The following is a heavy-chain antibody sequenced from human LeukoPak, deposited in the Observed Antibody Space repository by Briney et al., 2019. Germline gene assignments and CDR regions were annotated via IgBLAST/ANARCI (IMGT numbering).Heavy chain of an antibody. V-gene: IGHV3-48*02. CDR1: GFTFSSYS. Sequence: GGSLRLSCAASGFTFSSYSMNWVRQAPGKGLEWVSYISSSSSTIYYADSVKGRFTISRDNAKNSLYLQMNSLRDEDTAVHYCAREDYDSSGYTYWGQGTLVTVSS. J-gene: IGHJ4*02. CDR2: ISSSSSTI. D-gene: IGHD3-22*01. CDR3: AREDYDSSGYTY.